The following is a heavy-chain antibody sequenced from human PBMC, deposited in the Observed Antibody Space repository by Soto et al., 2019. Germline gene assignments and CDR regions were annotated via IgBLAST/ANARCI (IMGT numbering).Heavy chain of an antibody. CDR1: GGTFSSYA. J-gene: IGHJ4*02. V-gene: IGHV1-69*12. Sequence: QVQLVQSGADVKKPGSSVKVSCKASGGTFSSYAISWVRQAPGQGLEWMGGIIPIFGTANYAQKFQGRVTITADESTSTAYMELSSLRSEDTALYYCAREGDGYNYYYWGQGTLVTVSS. D-gene: IGHD5-12*01. CDR3: AREGDGYNYYY. CDR2: IIPIFGTA.